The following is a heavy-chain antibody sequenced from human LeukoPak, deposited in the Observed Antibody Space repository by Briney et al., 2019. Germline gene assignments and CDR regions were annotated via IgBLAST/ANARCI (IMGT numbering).Heavy chain of an antibody. CDR3: ARCDSSSWYGIDY. CDR1: GFTVSSNY. CDR2: IYSGGNT. D-gene: IGHD6-13*01. J-gene: IGHJ4*02. Sequence: GGSLRLSCAASGFTVSSNYMGWVRQAPGKGLEWVSVIYSGGNTYHADSVKGRFTISRDNSRNTMDLQMNSLRAEDTAVYYCARCDSSSWYGIDYWGQGTLVTVSS. V-gene: IGHV3-53*01.